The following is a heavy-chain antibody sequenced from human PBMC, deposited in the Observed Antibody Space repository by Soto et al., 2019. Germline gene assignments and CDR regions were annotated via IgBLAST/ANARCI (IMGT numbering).Heavy chain of an antibody. Sequence: QVQLVQSGAEVRKPGASVKVSCEASGYTFTSYDIYWVRQATGQGLEWMGWMNPSTGNSGYAQKFQGRVTMTSDTSISTAHMELSSLSSEDTAVYYCARRAETNGWNGFGADKYYFDFWGQGTLVTGSS. CDR1: GYTFTSYD. CDR3: ARRAETNGWNGFGADKYYFDF. D-gene: IGHD1-1*01. V-gene: IGHV1-8*01. J-gene: IGHJ4*02. CDR2: MNPSTGNS.